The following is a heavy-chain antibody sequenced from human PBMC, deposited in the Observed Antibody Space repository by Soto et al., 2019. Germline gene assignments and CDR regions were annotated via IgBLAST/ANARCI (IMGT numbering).Heavy chain of an antibody. CDR2: IIPILGIA. D-gene: IGHD2-2*01. Sequence: ASVKVSCKASGGTFSSYTISWVRQAPGQGLEWMGRIIPILGIANYAQKFQGRVTITADKSTSTAYMELSSLRSEDTAVYYCARGEVVPAARNWFDPWGQGTLVTVSS. J-gene: IGHJ5*02. CDR1: GGTFSSYT. V-gene: IGHV1-69*02. CDR3: ARGEVVPAARNWFDP.